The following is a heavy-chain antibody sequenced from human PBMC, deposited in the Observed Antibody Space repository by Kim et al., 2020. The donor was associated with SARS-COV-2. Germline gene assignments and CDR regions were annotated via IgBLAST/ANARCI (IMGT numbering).Heavy chain of an antibody. V-gene: IGHV3-23*01. J-gene: IGHJ3*02. Sequence: KGRFTISRDNSKNTLYLQMNSLRAEDTAVYYCAKPVSCSSTSCYLTAFDIWGQGTMVTVSS. D-gene: IGHD2-2*01. CDR3: AKPVSCSSTSCYLTAFDI.